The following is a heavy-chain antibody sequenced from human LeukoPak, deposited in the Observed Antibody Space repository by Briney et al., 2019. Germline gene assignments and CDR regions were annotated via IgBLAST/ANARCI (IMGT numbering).Heavy chain of an antibody. CDR1: GYTFTSYY. D-gene: IGHD2-15*01. J-gene: IGHJ3*02. CDR3: ARETYCSGGSCPNDAFDI. V-gene: IGHV1-46*01. CDR2: INPSGGST. Sequence: GASVKVSCKASGYTFTSYYMHWVRQAPGQGLEWMGIINPSGGSTSYAQKFQGRVTMTRDTSTSTVYMELSSLRSEDTAVYYCARETYCSGGSCPNDAFDIWGQGTMVTVSS.